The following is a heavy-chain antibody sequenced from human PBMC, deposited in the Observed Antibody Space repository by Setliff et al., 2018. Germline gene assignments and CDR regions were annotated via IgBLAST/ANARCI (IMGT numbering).Heavy chain of an antibody. D-gene: IGHD6-13*01. CDR1: GGSISSGSYY. J-gene: IGHJ5*02. V-gene: IGHV4-61*02. Sequence: SETLSLTCTVSGGSISSGSYYWSWLRQPAGKGLEWIGRIYTSGSTNYNPSLKSRVTISVDTSKNQFSLKLSSVTAADTAVYYCARNVLGQQLVYNWFDPGGQGTLVTVAS. CDR3: ARNVLGQQLVYNWFDP. CDR2: IYTSGST.